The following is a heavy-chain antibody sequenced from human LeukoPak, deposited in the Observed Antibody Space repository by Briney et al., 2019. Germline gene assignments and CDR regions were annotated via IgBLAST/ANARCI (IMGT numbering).Heavy chain of an antibody. CDR1: GFTFSSYE. CDR2: ISSSGSTI. CDR3: VNQRGGSGWYIPDREYVTLSY. Sequence: GGSLRLSCAASGFTFSSYEMNWVRQAPGKGLEWVSYISSSGSTIYYADSVKGRFTISRDNAKNSLYPQMNSLRAEDTAVYYCVNQRGGSGWYIPDREYVTLSYWGQGTLVTVSS. D-gene: IGHD6-19*01. V-gene: IGHV3-48*03. J-gene: IGHJ4*02.